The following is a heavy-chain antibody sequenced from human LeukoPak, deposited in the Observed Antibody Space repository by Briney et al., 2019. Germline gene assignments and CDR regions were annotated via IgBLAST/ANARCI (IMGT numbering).Heavy chain of an antibody. CDR3: AARKVRGVWFYLDY. J-gene: IGHJ4*02. Sequence: GGSLRLSCAASGFALSSHWMTWVRQVPGRGPEWVSTIYDDNTYYADSVKGRFAISTDNSKNTLYLQMNSLRVEDTAVYFCAARKVRGVWFYLDYWGQGTLVTVSS. D-gene: IGHD3-10*01. CDR2: IYDDNT. V-gene: IGHV3-23*01. CDR1: GFALSSHW.